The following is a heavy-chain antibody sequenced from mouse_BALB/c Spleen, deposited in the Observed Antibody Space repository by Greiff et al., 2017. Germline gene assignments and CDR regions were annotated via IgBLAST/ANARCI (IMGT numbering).Heavy chain of an antibody. J-gene: IGHJ3*01. CDR2: IWAGGST. Sequence: VKLQQSGPGLVAPSQSLSITCTVSGFSLTSYGVHWVRQPPGKGLEWLGVIWAGGSTNYNSALMSRLSISKDNSKSQVFLKMNSLQTDDTAMYYCAREGYGSSYGFAYWGQGTLVTVSA. V-gene: IGHV2-9*02. CDR3: AREGYGSSYGFAY. D-gene: IGHD1-1*01. CDR1: GFSLTSYG.